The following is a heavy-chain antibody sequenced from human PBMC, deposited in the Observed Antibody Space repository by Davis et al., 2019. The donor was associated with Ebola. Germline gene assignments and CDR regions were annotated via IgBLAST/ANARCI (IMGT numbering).Heavy chain of an antibody. Sequence: MPGGSLRLSCAVYGGSFSGYYWSWIRQPPGKGLEWIGEINHSGSTNYDPPLKSRVTISVDTSKSQFSLKVTSVTAADTGVYYCASSDTAMVYYFDYWGQGTLVTVSS. D-gene: IGHD5-18*01. V-gene: IGHV4-34*01. CDR3: ASSDTAMVYYFDY. CDR2: INHSGST. CDR1: GGSFSGYY. J-gene: IGHJ4*02.